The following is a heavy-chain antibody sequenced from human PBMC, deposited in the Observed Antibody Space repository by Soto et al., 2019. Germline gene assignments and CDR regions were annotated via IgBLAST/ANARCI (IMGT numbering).Heavy chain of an antibody. CDR1: GFTFSSYA. D-gene: IGHD2-21*02. CDR2: ISYDGSNK. J-gene: IGHJ3*02. V-gene: IGHV3-30-3*01. Sequence: PGGSLRLSCAASGFTFSSYAMHWVRQAPGKGLEWVAVISYDGSNKYYADSVKGRFTISRDNSKNTLYLQMNSLRAEDTAVYYCARRTCGGDCYTDAFDSWGQGTMVTVSS. CDR3: ARRTCGGDCYTDAFDS.